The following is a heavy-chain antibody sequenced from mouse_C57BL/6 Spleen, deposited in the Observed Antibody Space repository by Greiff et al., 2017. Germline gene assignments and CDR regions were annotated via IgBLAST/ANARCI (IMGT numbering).Heavy chain of an antibody. V-gene: IGHV1-7*01. J-gene: IGHJ4*01. CDR1: GYTFTSYW. D-gene: IGHD1-1*01. CDR2: INPSSGYT. CDR3: ARHGSSYGYAMDY. Sequence: QVQLQQSGAELAKPGASVTLSCKASGYTFTSYWMHWVKQRPGQGLEWIGYINPSSGYTKYNQKFKDKATLTADKSSSTAYMQLSSLTYEDSAVYYCARHGSSYGYAMDYWGQGTSVTVSS.